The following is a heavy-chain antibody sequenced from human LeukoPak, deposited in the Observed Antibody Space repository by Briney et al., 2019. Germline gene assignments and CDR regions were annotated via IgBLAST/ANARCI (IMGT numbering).Heavy chain of an antibody. CDR2: IFHSGST. V-gene: IGHV4-4*02. D-gene: IGHD3-3*01. CDR1: SGSVSSNNW. Sequence: SETLSLTCAVSSGSVSSNNWWSWARQPPGKGLEWIGEIFHSGSTNFNPSLKSRVTMSIDKSKDQFSLNLSSVTAADTAVYYCARRYDFWSGYYAAIDYWGQGTLVTVSS. J-gene: IGHJ4*02. CDR3: ARRYDFWSGYYAAIDY.